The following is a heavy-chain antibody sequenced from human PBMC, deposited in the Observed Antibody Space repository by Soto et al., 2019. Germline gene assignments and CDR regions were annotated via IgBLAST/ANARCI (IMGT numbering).Heavy chain of an antibody. CDR2: IYYSGST. D-gene: IGHD2-2*01. CDR1: GGSISSGGYY. V-gene: IGHV4-31*03. Sequence: NPSETLSLTCTVSGGSISSGGYYWSWIRQHPGKGLEWIGYIYYSGSTYYNPSLKSRVTISVDTSKNQFSLKLSSVTAADTVVYYCASGILGYCSSTSCFDYYYYGMDVWGQGTTVTVSS. CDR3: ASGILGYCSSTSCFDYYYYGMDV. J-gene: IGHJ6*02.